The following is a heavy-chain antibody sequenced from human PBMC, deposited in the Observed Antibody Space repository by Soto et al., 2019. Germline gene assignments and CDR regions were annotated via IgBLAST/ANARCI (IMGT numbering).Heavy chain of an antibody. J-gene: IGHJ6*02. V-gene: IGHV3-30*02. Sequence: TGGSLRLSCAASGFTFSSYGMHWVRQAPGKGLEWVAVIWYDGSNKDYADSVKGRFTISRDNSKNTLFLQMSSLRVEDTAVYHCVKEQWVDFYGSGSSPMDVWGQGTTVTVSS. D-gene: IGHD3-10*01. CDR2: IWYDGSNK. CDR3: VKEQWVDFYGSGSSPMDV. CDR1: GFTFSSYG.